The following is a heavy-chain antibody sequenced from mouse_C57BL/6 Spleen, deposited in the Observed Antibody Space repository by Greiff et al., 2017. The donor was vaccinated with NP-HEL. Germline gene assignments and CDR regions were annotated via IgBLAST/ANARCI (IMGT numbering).Heavy chain of an antibody. J-gene: IGHJ2*01. CDR2: IYPSDSET. CDR1: GYTFTSYW. D-gene: IGHD2-3*01. V-gene: IGHV1-61*01. Sequence: QVQLQQPGAELVRPGSSVKLSCKASGYTFTSYWMDWVKQRPGQGLEWIGNIYPSDSETHYNQKFKDKATLTVDKSSSTAYMQLSSLTSEDSAVYYCARRRFYDGYYDYWGQGTTLTVSS. CDR3: ARRRFYDGYYDY.